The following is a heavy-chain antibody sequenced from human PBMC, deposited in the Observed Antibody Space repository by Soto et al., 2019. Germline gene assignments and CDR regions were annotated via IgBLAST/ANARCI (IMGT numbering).Heavy chain of an antibody. CDR2: IIPIFGTA. D-gene: IGHD3-3*01. V-gene: IGHV1-69*13. Sequence: SVKVSCKASGGTLSSYAISWVRQAPGQGLEWMGGIIPIFGTANYAQKFQGRVTITADESTSTAYMELSSLRSEDTAVYYCARSDSYYDFWSGYYSDVWGQGTTVTVSS. J-gene: IGHJ6*02. CDR3: ARSDSYYDFWSGYYSDV. CDR1: GGTLSSYA.